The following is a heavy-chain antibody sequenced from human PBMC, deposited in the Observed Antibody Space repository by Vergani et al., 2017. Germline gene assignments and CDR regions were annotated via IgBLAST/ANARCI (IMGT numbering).Heavy chain of an antibody. CDR1: GFTFSSYS. CDR3: ARPYDFWSGYFHYYYYYMDV. CDR2: ISSSSSYI. Sequence: EVQLLESGGGLVQPGGSLRLSCAASGFTFSSYSMNWVRQAPGKGLEWVSSISSSSSYIYYADSVKGRFTISRDNAKNSLYLQMNSLRAEDTAVYYCARPYDFWSGYFHYYYYYMDVWGKGTTVTVSS. D-gene: IGHD3-3*01. V-gene: IGHV3-21*01. J-gene: IGHJ6*03.